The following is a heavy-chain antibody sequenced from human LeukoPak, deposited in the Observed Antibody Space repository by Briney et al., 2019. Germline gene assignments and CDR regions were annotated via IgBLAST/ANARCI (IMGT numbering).Heavy chain of an antibody. CDR1: GYSFTSYW. CDR3: ARHPAYYGSGSYYIVPDY. Sequence: GESLKISCKGSGYSFTSYWIGWVRQMPGKGLEWMGIIYPGDSDTRYSPSFQGQVTISADKSISTACLQWSSLKASDTAMYYCARHPAYYGSGSYYIVPDYWGQGTLVTVSS. D-gene: IGHD3-10*01. CDR2: IYPGDSDT. V-gene: IGHV5-51*01. J-gene: IGHJ4*02.